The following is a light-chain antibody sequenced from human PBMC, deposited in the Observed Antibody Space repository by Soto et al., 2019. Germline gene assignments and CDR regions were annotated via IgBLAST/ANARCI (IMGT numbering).Light chain of an antibody. CDR1: TSDVGGYNY. CDR2: EVS. CDR3: SSYTSSSPYV. J-gene: IGLJ1*01. V-gene: IGLV2-14*01. Sequence: QSALTQPASVSGSPGQSITISCTGTTSDVGGYNYVSWYQQHPGKAPKLMVSEVSNGPSGVSNRFSGSKSGNTASLTISGLQAEDEADYYCSSYTSSSPYVFGTGTKLTVL.